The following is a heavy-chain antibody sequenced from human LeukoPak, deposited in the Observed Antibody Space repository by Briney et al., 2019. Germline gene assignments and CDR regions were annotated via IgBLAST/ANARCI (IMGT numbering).Heavy chain of an antibody. D-gene: IGHD5-24*01. J-gene: IGHJ5*02. CDR2: INHSGST. Sequence: SETLSLTCAVYGGSFSGYYWSWIRQPPGKGLEWIGEINHSGSTNYNPSLKSRVTISVDTSKNQFSLMLSSVTAADTAVYYCARGQKRWLQSGPFDPWGQGTLVTVSS. V-gene: IGHV4-34*01. CDR1: GGSFSGYY. CDR3: ARGQKRWLQSGPFDP.